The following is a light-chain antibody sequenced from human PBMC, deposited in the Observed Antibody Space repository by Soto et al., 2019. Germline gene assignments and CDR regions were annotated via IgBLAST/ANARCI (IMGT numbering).Light chain of an antibody. CDR3: SSYTGSSIKTVV. J-gene: IGLJ2*01. CDR1: SSDVGKYNY. Sequence: QSALTQPASVSGSPGQSITISCTGTSSDVGKYNYVSWYQQHPAKAPKLMIFEVSNRPSGVSNRFSGSKSGNTASLTIYGLQAEDEAEYYCSSYTGSSIKTVVFGGGTKVTVL. CDR2: EVS. V-gene: IGLV2-14*01.